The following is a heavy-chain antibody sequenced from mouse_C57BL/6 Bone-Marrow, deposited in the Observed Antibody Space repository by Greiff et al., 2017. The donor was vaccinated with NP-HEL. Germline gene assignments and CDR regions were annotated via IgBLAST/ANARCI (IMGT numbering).Heavy chain of an antibody. D-gene: IGHD2-4*01. CDR1: GFTFNTYA. V-gene: IGHV10-3*01. CDR3: VRVAPQIYYDYDEDAMDY. Sequence: EVQRVESGGGLVQPKGSLKLSCAASGFTFNTYAMHWVRQAPGKGLEWVARIRSKSSNYATYYADSVKDRFTISRDDSPSMLYMQMNNLKTEDTAMYYCVRVAPQIYYDYDEDAMDYWGQGTSVTVSS. CDR2: IRSKSSNYAT. J-gene: IGHJ4*01.